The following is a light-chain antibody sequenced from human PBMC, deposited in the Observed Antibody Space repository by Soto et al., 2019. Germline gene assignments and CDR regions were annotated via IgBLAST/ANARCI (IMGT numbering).Light chain of an antibody. CDR3: SSYTSDSTYV. CDR2: DVS. J-gene: IGLJ1*01. CDR1: SSDVGGYNY. V-gene: IGLV2-14*01. Sequence: QSVLTQPASVSGSPGQSITISCTGTSSDVGGYNYVSWYQEHPGKAPKLMNYDVSNRPSGVSNRFSGSKYGNTASLTISGLQAEDEADYYCSSYTSDSTYVFGTGTKVTVL.